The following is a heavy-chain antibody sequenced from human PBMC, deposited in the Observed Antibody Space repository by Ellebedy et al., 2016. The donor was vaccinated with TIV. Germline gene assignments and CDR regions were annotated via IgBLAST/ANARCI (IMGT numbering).Heavy chain of an antibody. J-gene: IGHJ4*02. CDR3: AKDRTSGDGYWVFDS. CDR2: IVGSGA. Sequence: PGGSLRLSCAASGFTFSSYAMAWVRQAPGMGLEWVSGIVGSGAEKYADSVKGRFTISRDNSKRTVDLQMRSVRAEDTAVYFCAKDRTSGDGYWVFDSWGQGTMVSVSS. V-gene: IGHV3-23*01. D-gene: IGHD2-21*02. CDR1: GFTFSSYA.